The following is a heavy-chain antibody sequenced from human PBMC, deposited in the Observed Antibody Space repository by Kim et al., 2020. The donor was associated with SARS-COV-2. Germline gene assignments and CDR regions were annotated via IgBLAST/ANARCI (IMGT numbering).Heavy chain of an antibody. D-gene: IGHD6-6*01. J-gene: IGHJ5*02. V-gene: IGHV4-34*01. CDR3: ARTIAARPLDWFDP. Sequence: NPSLKSRVTISVDTSKNQFSLKLSSVTAADTAVDYCARTIAARPLDWFDPWGQGTLVTVSS.